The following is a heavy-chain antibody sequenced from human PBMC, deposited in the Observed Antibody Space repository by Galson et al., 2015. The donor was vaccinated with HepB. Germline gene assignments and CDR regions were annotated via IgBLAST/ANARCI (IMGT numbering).Heavy chain of an antibody. CDR1: GFTFSSYA. V-gene: IGHV3-23*01. D-gene: IGHD4-11*01. J-gene: IGHJ4*02. CDR3: AKVPYQGDYKNYRFDY. CDR2: ISGSGDST. Sequence: SLRLSCAASGFTFSSYAMSWVRQAPGKGLEWVSSISGSGDSTYYADAVKGRFSISRDNSKNTLYLQMDSLRAEDTALYYCAKVPYQGDYKNYRFDYWGQGTLVTVSS.